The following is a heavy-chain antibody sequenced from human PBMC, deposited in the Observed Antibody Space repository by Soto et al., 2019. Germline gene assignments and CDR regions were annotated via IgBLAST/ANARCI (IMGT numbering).Heavy chain of an antibody. CDR3: ARDPWAADY. V-gene: IGHV3-66*01. Sequence: EVQLVESGGGLVQPGGSLRLSCAASGFTVSTKYMSWVRQAPGKGLEWVSVIYSGGSTFYADYVRGRFTISRDNSKNTVNLQMNSQRAEDTAVYYWARDPWAADYWGQGTLVTVSS. J-gene: IGHJ4*02. D-gene: IGHD3-16*01. CDR1: GFTVSTKY. CDR2: IYSGGST.